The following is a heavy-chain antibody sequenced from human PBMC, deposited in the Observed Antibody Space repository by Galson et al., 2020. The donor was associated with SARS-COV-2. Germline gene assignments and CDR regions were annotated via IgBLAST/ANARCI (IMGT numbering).Heavy chain of an antibody. J-gene: IGHJ2*01. D-gene: IGHD2-8*01. Sequence: SQTLSLTCSVSGASISSSYWSWIRQPAGKGLEWIGRIYNTGSTNYSPFLKSRVTMSVDTSMNQISLKVTSVTAADTAVYYCARDSPVMVTHWYFDLWGRGTLVTVSS. V-gene: IGHV4-4*07. CDR1: GASISSSY. CDR2: IYNTGST. CDR3: ARDSPVMVTHWYFDL.